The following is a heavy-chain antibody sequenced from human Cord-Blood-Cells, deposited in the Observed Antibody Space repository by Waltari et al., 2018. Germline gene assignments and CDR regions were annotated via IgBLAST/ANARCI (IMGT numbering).Heavy chain of an antibody. D-gene: IGHD6-13*01. CDR2: IYYSGST. J-gene: IGHJ5*02. CDR3: ARQGQQLVRDWFDP. Sequence: QLQLQESGPGLVKPSETLSLTCTVSGGSISSSSYYWGWIRQPPGKGLGWIGSIYYSGSTYYNPSLKSRVTISVDTSKNQFSLKLSSVTAADTAVYYCARQGQQLVRDWFDPWGQGTLVTVSS. CDR1: GGSISSSSYY. V-gene: IGHV4-39*01.